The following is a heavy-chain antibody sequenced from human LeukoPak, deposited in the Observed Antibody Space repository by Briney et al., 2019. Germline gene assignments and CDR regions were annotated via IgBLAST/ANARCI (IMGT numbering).Heavy chain of an antibody. J-gene: IGHJ4*02. Sequence: SETLSLTCTVSGGSISSSSYYWGWIRQPPGKGLEWIGSIHYSGTTYYKSSLKSRVTISVDTSKNQFSLKLSSVTAADTAVYYCARHGTSSGWPHYFDYWGQGTLVTVSS. D-gene: IGHD6-19*01. CDR1: GGSISSSSYY. CDR2: IHYSGTT. CDR3: ARHGTSSGWPHYFDY. V-gene: IGHV4-39*01.